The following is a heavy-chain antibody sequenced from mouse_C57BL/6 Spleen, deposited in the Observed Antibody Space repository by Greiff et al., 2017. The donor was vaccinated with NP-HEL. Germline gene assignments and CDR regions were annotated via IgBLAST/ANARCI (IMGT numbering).Heavy chain of an antibody. Sequence: VQLQQSGADLARPGASVKMSCKASGYTFTSYTMHWVKQRPGQGLEWIGYINPSSGNTKYNQKFKDKATLTADKSYNTAYMQLSSLTTEYSAVSYCAHSLLCYFDYWGQGTTVTVSS. V-gene: IGHV1-4*01. CDR3: AHSLLCYFDY. D-gene: IGHD6-1*01. J-gene: IGHJ2*01. CDR2: INPSSGNT. CDR1: GYTFTSYT.